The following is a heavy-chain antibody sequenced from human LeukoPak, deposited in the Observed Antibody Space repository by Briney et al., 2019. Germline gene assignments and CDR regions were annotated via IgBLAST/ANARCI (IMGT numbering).Heavy chain of an antibody. V-gene: IGHV4-34*01. J-gene: IGHJ6*02. Sequence: PSETLSLTCTVSGGSISSYYWSWIRQPPGKGLEWIGEINHSGSTNYNPSLKSRVTISVDTSKNQFSLKLSSVTAADTAVYYCARGNNGNVVVPAAMAYYYGMDVWGQGTTVTVSS. CDR3: ARGNNGNVVVPAAMAYYYGMDV. CDR1: GGSISSYY. CDR2: INHSGST. D-gene: IGHD2-2*01.